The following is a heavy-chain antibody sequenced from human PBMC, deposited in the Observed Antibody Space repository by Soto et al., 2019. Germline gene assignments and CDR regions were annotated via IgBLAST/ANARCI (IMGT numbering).Heavy chain of an antibody. Sequence: VQLVESGGGLVQPGGSLRLSCTASAFTGTSNYISWVRQTPGQRLEWVSVLYRGGKTFYTDSVRGRFTVSRHNSDNTVFLPMDSLRIDDTAVYFCARGDYFYWLESWGQGTLVTVSS. CDR2: LYRGGKT. J-gene: IGHJ5*01. V-gene: IGHV3-53*04. D-gene: IGHD3-3*01. CDR1: AFTGTSNY. CDR3: ARGDYFYWLES.